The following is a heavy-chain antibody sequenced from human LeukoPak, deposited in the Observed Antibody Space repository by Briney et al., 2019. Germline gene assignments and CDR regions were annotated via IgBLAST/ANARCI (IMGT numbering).Heavy chain of an antibody. Sequence: GSLRLSCAASGFTFSYYAMNWVRQAPGKGLEWIGFIFYSGTTNYNPSLKSRVTISVDTSKNQFSLKLSSVTAADTAVYYCARGGWNKFDYWGQGTLVTVSS. CDR1: GFTFSYYA. CDR2: IFYSGTT. J-gene: IGHJ4*02. V-gene: IGHV4-59*01. D-gene: IGHD3-22*01. CDR3: ARGGWNKFDY.